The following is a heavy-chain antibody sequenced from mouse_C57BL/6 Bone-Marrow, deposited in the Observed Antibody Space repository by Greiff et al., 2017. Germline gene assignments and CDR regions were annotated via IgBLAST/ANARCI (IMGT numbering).Heavy chain of an antibody. CDR1: GYTFTSYW. D-gene: IGHD2-4*01. CDR3: ARGGSLYDYLFAY. CDR2: IDPSDSYT. V-gene: IGHV1-59*01. Sequence: QVQLQQPGAELVRPGTSVKLSCKASGYTFTSYWMHWVKQRPGQGLEWIGVIDPSDSYTNYNQKFKGKATLTVDTSSSTAYMQLSSLTSEDSAVYYCARGGSLYDYLFAYWGQGTLVTVSA. J-gene: IGHJ3*01.